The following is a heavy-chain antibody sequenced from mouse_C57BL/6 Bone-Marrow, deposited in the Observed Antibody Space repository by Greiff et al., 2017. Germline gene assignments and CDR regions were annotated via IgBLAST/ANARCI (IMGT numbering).Heavy chain of an antibody. Sequence: VQRVESGAELVRPGASVKLSCKASGYTFTDYYIHWVKQRPGKGLEWIARIDPGSGNTYYNEKFKGKATLTAEKSSSTTYMQLSSLTSEDSAVYCYGSTRYYDYWGQGTTLTVSS. CDR1: GYTFTDYY. CDR3: GSTRYYDY. V-gene: IGHV1-76*01. D-gene: IGHD2-14*01. J-gene: IGHJ2*01. CDR2: IDPGSGNT.